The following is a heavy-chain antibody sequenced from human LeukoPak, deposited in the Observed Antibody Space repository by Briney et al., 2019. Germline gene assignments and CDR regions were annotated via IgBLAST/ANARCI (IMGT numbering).Heavy chain of an antibody. CDR1: GFTFSSYA. J-gene: IGHJ4*02. CDR3: VKRYYDILTGYFDY. V-gene: IGHV3-23*01. Sequence: GGSLRLSCAASGFTFSSYAMSWVRQAPGKGLEWVSAISGSGGSTYYADSVKGRFTISRDNSKNTLYLQMNSLRAEDTAVYYCVKRYYDILTGYFDYWGQGTLVTVSS. D-gene: IGHD3-9*01. CDR2: ISGSGGST.